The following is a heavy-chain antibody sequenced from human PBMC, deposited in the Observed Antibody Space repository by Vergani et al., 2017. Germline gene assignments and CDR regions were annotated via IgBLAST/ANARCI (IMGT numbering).Heavy chain of an antibody. CDR1: GGSISSYY. V-gene: IGHV4-59*01. D-gene: IGHD1-1*01. CDR2: IYYSGST. Sequence: QVQLQESGPGLVKPSETLSLPCTVSGGSISSYYWSWIRQPPGKGLGWIGYIYYSGSTKYNPSLKSRVTISVDTSKNQFSLKLSSVTAADTAVYYCARHGQLERRAYYYGMDVWGQGTTVTVSS. CDR3: ARHGQLERRAYYYGMDV. J-gene: IGHJ6*02.